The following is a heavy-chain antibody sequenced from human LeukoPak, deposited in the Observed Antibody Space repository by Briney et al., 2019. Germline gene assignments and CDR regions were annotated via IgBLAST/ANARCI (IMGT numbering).Heavy chain of an antibody. V-gene: IGHV3-30*18. CDR2: ISYDESDK. Sequence: PGGSLRLSCAASGFTFSTYGMHWVRQAPGKGLEWVAFISYDESDKLFADSVKGRFTISRDSSKTTLYLQMNSLRSEDTAMYYCAKESGKFDYWGQGTLVAVSS. J-gene: IGHJ4*02. CDR1: GFTFSTYG. CDR3: AKESGKFDY.